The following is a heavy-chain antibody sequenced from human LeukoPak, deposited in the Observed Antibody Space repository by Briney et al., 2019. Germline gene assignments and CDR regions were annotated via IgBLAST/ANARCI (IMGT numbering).Heavy chain of an antibody. CDR1: GITFSTAW. D-gene: IGHD3-10*01. V-gene: IGHV3-15*01. CDR2: IKSKIGGATA. J-gene: IGHJ5*02. Sequence: PGGSLRLSCAASGITFSTAWMSWFRQAPGKGLEWVGRIKSKIGGATADYAAPVKDRSTISRDDSKNTLYLQMNSLKTEDTAVYYCATDRAWFDPWGQGTLVTVSS. CDR3: ATDRAWFDP.